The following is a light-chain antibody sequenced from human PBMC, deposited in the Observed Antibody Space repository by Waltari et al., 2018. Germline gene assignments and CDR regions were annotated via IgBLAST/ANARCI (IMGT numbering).Light chain of an antibody. CDR2: EVS. CDR3: SSYTSSSTYV. CDR1: SSDVGGYNY. J-gene: IGLJ1*01. Sequence: QSALTQPASVSGSPGQSITISCTGTSSDVGGYNYVSWYQPHPGKAPKLIIYEVSNRPSGVSNRFSGSKSGNPASLTISGLQAEDEADYYCSSYTSSSTYVFGTGTKVTVL. V-gene: IGLV2-14*01.